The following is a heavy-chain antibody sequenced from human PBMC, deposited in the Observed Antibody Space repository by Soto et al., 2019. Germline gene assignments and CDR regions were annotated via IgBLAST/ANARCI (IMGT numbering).Heavy chain of an antibody. Sequence: PSEPLSLTSTVSGGSIRSSSSYWGWILQAQGKGLEWIGSIYYSGSTYYNPSLKSRVTISVDTSKNQFSLKLSSVTAADTAVYYCARGWYSSGWDYYYYGMDVWGQGTTVTVS. CDR2: IYYSGST. J-gene: IGHJ6*02. V-gene: IGHV4-39*01. D-gene: IGHD6-19*01. CDR1: GGSIRSSSSY. CDR3: ARGWYSSGWDYYYYGMDV.